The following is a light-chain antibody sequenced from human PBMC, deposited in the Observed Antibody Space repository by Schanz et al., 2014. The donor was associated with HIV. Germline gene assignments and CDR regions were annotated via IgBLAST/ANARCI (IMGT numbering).Light chain of an antibody. CDR1: SSDVGGYDL. CDR2: DVS. CDR3: SSYTSSSTLEV. Sequence: QSALTQPRSVSGSPGQSVTISCSGTSSDVGGYDLVSWYQHHPGKAPKLMIYDVSNRPSGVSNRFSGSKSGNTASLTISGLQAEDEADYYCSSYTSSSTLEVFGGGTKLTVL. V-gene: IGLV2-14*03. J-gene: IGLJ2*01.